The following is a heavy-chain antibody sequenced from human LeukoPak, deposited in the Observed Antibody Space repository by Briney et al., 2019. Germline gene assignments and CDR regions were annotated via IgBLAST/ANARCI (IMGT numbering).Heavy chain of an antibody. CDR3: ARSRGYSYGVDY. Sequence: PSETLSLTCTVSGGSISANSYYWGWIRQPPGKGLEWIGSISYSGSTHYNPSLKSRVTIFVDTSKNQFSLKLSSVTAADTAVYYCARSRGYSYGVDYWGQGTLVTVSS. D-gene: IGHD5-18*01. CDR1: GGSISANSYY. J-gene: IGHJ4*02. CDR2: ISYSGST. V-gene: IGHV4-39*07.